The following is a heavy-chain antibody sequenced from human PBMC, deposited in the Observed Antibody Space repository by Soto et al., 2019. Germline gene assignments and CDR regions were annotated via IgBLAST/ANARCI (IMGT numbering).Heavy chain of an antibody. Sequence: VASVKVSCKASGGTFSSYAISWVRQAPGQGLEWMGRIIPIYGTANYAQKFQGRVTITRDESASTAYMELSSLRSEDTAVYYCARDGRFLEWLSHDYWGQGTLVTVSS. CDR1: GGTFSSYA. CDR3: ARDGRFLEWLSHDY. D-gene: IGHD3-3*01. J-gene: IGHJ4*02. V-gene: IGHV1-69*05. CDR2: IIPIYGTA.